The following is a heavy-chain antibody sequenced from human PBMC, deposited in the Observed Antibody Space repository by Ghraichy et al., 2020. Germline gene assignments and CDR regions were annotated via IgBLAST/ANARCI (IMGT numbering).Heavy chain of an antibody. CDR2: ISYDANSE. CDR1: GFTFRNSA. V-gene: IGHV3-30*04. CDR3: ARVGKSRDCFDK. Sequence: GGSLRLSCVASGFTFRNSAMHWVRQAPGKGLEWVSVISYDANSEYYADSVKGRFTISRDNSKNMLYLQMNSLRAEDTAVYYCARVGKSRDCFDKWGQGTLVTVSS. D-gene: IGHD1-26*01. J-gene: IGHJ4*02.